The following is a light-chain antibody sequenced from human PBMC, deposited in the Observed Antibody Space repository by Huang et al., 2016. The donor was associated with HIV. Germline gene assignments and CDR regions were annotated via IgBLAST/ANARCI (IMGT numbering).Light chain of an antibody. Sequence: DIVMTQSPLSLPVTPGEPASISCRSSQSLLHSNGYNYLDWYLQKPGQSPQLRIYLGSNRASGVPDRFSGGGSGADFTLKISRVEAEDVGVYYCMQVLQTPRTFGQGTKVEIK. J-gene: IGKJ1*01. CDR2: LGS. CDR1: QSLLHSNGYNY. V-gene: IGKV2-28*01. CDR3: MQVLQTPRT.